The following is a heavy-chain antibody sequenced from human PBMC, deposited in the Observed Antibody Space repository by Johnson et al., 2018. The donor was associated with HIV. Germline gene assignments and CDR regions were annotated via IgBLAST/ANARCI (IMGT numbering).Heavy chain of an antibody. J-gene: IGHJ3*02. CDR3: AKGLKLGSGDDAFDI. CDR1: GFTFSSNA. Sequence: QVQLVESGGGLVQPGGSLRLSCAAAGFTFSSNAMSWVRQAPGKGLEWVAFIRYDGSNKYYADSVKGRFTISRDNSKNTLYLQMNSLRAEDTAVYYCAKGLKLGSGDDAFDIWGQGTMVTVSS. D-gene: IGHD7-27*01. CDR2: IRYDGSNK. V-gene: IGHV3-30*02.